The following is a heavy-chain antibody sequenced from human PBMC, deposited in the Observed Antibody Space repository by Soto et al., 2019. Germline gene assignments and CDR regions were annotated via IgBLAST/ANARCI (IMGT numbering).Heavy chain of an antibody. J-gene: IGHJ1*01. D-gene: IGHD6-13*01. Sequence: SETLSLTCTVSGGSISSYYWSWIRQPPGKGLEWIGYIYYSGSTNYNPSLKSRVTISVDTSKNQFSLKLSSVTAADTAVYYCARHRKNIAAAVYFQHWGQGTLVTVSS. CDR2: IYYSGST. CDR1: GGSISSYY. CDR3: ARHRKNIAAAVYFQH. V-gene: IGHV4-59*08.